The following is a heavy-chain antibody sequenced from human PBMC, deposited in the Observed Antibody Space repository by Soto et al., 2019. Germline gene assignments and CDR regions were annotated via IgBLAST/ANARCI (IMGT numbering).Heavy chain of an antibody. V-gene: IGHV4-30-4*01. Sequence: QVQLQESGPGLVKTSQTLSLTCTVSGGSISSGDYYWSWIRQPPGKGLEWIGYVYYRGTTYYNPSLKSRVTLSVDTSKNQFSLKLSSVTAADTAVYYCARALRGSGSWGWFDPWGQGTLVTVSS. CDR1: GGSISSGDYY. CDR3: ARALRGSGSWGWFDP. CDR2: VYYRGTT. D-gene: IGHD3-10*01. J-gene: IGHJ5*02.